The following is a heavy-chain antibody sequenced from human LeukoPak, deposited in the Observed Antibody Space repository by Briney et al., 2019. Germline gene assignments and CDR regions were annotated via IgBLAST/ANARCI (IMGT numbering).Heavy chain of an antibody. D-gene: IGHD2-2*01. CDR2: ISDSGSTI. CDR3: ARAGVGYCSGTSCYDC. J-gene: IGHJ4*02. Sequence: GGSLRLSCTASGFTFSDYYMNWIRQAPGKGLEWVSYISDSGSTIYYADSVKGRFTISRDNAKNSLYLQMNSPRAEDTAVYYCARAGVGYCSGTSCYDCWGQGTLVTVSS. V-gene: IGHV3-11*01. CDR1: GFTFSDYY.